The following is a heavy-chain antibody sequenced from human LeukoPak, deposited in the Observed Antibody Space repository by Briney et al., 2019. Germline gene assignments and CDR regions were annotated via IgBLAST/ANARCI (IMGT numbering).Heavy chain of an antibody. Sequence: PGGSLRLSCAASGFTFSSYAMSWVRQAPGKGLEWVSAISGSGGSTYYADSVKGRFTISRDNSKNTLYLQMNSLRAEDTAVYYCAKDLILMITFGGVKGFDYWGQGTLVTVSS. J-gene: IGHJ4*02. D-gene: IGHD3-16*01. CDR2: ISGSGGST. V-gene: IGHV3-23*01. CDR3: AKDLILMITFGGVKGFDY. CDR1: GFTFSSYA.